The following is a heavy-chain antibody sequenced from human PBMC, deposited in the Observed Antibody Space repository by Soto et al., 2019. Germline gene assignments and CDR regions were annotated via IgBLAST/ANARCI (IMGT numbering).Heavy chain of an antibody. Sequence: EVQLLESGGGLVQPGGSLRLSCAASGFTFSSYAMSWVRQAPGKGLEWVSAISGSGGSTYYADSVKGRFTISRDNSKNTLYLQMISLRAEDTAVYYCAKGTVVVTAGGMDVWGQGTTVTVSS. D-gene: IGHD2-21*02. CDR2: ISGSGGST. CDR3: AKGTVVVTAGGMDV. J-gene: IGHJ6*02. V-gene: IGHV3-23*01. CDR1: GFTFSSYA.